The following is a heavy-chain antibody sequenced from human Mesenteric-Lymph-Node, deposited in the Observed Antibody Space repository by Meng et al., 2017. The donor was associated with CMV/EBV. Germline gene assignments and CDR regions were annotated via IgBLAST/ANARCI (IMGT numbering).Heavy chain of an antibody. CDR1: GFTVSSDY. Sequence: GGSLRLSCAVSGFTVSSDYMTWVRQAPGKGLEWVSVTYTNGYTDHADSVRGRFTISRDNFKNMVYLQMNSLRAEDTAIYYCTTHSGGHWGQGILVTVSS. CDR2: TYTNGYT. J-gene: IGHJ4*02. D-gene: IGHD6-25*01. V-gene: IGHV3-53*01. CDR3: TTHSGGH.